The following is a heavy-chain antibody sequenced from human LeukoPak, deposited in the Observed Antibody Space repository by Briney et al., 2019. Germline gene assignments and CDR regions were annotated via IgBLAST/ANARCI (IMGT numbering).Heavy chain of an antibody. CDR1: GYIFIDNY. CDR2: INPETGDT. Sequence: GASVKVSCKASGYIFIDNYMQWVRQAPGQGLEWMGWINPETGDTTYAQKFQGRVTMTRDTSINTAYMELSRLRSDDTAVYYCARVVYDSSGYPTVYFDYWGQGALVTVSS. CDR3: ARVVYDSSGYPTVYFDY. J-gene: IGHJ4*02. D-gene: IGHD3-22*01. V-gene: IGHV1-2*02.